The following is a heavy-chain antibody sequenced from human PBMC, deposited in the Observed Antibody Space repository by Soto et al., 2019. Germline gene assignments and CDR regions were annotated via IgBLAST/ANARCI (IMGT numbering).Heavy chain of an antibody. V-gene: IGHV5-51*01. Sequence: XDSLKVSWKCSGNSFTNYLIGLVLQMPGKGLEWMGIIYPGDSDTRYSPSFQGQVTISADKSTSTAFLQWSSLKASDTAMYYCERVVRHDRTNYDPWGQRTLVTVSS. CDR2: IYPGDSDT. CDR3: ERVVRHDRTNYDP. D-gene: IGHD4-4*01. J-gene: IGHJ5*02. CDR1: GNSFTNYL.